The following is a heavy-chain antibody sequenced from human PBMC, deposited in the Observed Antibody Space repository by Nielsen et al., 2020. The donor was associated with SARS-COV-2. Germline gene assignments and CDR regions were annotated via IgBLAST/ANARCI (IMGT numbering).Heavy chain of an antibody. CDR1: GGSFSGYY. CDR2: INHSGST. V-gene: IGHV4-34*01. Sequence: SETLSLTCAVYGGSFSGYYWSWIRQPPGKGLEWIGEINHSGSTNYNPSLKSRVTISVDTSKNQFSLKLSSVTAADTAVYYCAREEPRGLLGYWGQGTLVTVSS. CDR3: AREEPRGLLGY. J-gene: IGHJ4*02. D-gene: IGHD1-26*01.